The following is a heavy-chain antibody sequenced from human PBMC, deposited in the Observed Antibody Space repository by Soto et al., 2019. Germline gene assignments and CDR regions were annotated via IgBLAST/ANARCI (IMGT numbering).Heavy chain of an antibody. J-gene: IGHJ4*02. Sequence: SETQSLTSTVSGGSSISSSYCWGWIRQPPGKGLEWIGSIYYSGSTYYNPSLKSRVTISVDTSKNQFSLKLSSVTAADTAVYYCARHSGSGSYQTDYWGQGTLVTVSS. CDR1: GGSSISSSYC. V-gene: IGHV4-39*01. D-gene: IGHD3-10*01. CDR3: ARHSGSGSYQTDY. CDR2: IYYSGST.